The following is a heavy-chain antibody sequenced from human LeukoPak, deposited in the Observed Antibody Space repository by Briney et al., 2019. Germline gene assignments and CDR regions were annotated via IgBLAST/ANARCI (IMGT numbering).Heavy chain of an antibody. CDR2: IYPGDSDT. CDR3: ARLRGSGYDFGPFDY. V-gene: IGHV5-51*01. J-gene: IGHJ4*02. Sequence: GEPLKISCKGSGYSFTSYWIGWVRQMPGKGLEWMGIIYPGDSDTRYSPSFQGQVTISADKSISTAYLQWSSLKASDTAMYYCARLRGSGYDFGPFDYWGQGTLVTVSS. CDR1: GYSFTSYW. D-gene: IGHD5-12*01.